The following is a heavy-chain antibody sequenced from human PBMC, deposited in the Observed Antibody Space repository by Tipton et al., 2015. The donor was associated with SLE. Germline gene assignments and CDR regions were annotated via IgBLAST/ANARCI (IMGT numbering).Heavy chain of an antibody. J-gene: IGHJ3*02. V-gene: IGHV4-59*12. Sequence: LRLSCTVSGDSIRHMYWSWIRQPPGKGLEWIGHIYSSATTNYQYNPSLKSRVTISVDTSKNQFSLKLSSVTAADTAVYYCARDTAHYGSGDGAFDIWGQGTMVTVSS. CDR2: IYSSATT. CDR1: GDSIRHMY. CDR3: ARDTAHYGSGDGAFDI. D-gene: IGHD3-10*01.